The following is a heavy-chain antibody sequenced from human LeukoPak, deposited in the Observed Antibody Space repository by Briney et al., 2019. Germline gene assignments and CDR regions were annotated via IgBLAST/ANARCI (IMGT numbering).Heavy chain of an antibody. Sequence: SETLSLTCTVSGGSISSSSYYWGWIRQPPGKGLEWIGSMYYSGSTYYNPSHKSRVTISVDTSKNQFSLKLSSVTAADTAVYYCARQPPGAAPGGDAFDMWGQGTMVTVSS. V-gene: IGHV4-39*01. CDR2: MYYSGST. J-gene: IGHJ3*02. D-gene: IGHD6-6*01. CDR1: GGSISSSSYY. CDR3: ARQPPGAAPGGDAFDM.